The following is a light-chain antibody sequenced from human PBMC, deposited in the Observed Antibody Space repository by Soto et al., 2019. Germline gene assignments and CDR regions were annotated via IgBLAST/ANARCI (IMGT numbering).Light chain of an antibody. CDR3: LQALQTPT. V-gene: IGKV2-28*01. CDR1: QSLLYRDGRTF. CDR2: LAS. J-gene: IGKJ4*01. Sequence: IVMTQSPLSLAVTPGEPASISCRSSQSLLYRDGRTFLDWYLRRPGQSPQLLIYLASNRASGVPDRFSGSGSGTDFTLKISRVEAEDVGIYYCLQALQTPTFGGGTKVDIK.